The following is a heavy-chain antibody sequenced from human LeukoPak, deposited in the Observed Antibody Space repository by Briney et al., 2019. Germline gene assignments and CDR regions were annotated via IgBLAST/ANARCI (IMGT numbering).Heavy chain of an antibody. J-gene: IGHJ3*02. CDR1: GFTFSSYS. CDR3: ARELRYSYGPDAFDI. CDR2: ISSSSSYI. D-gene: IGHD5-18*01. Sequence: GGSLRLSCAASGFTFSSYSMNWVRQAPGKGLEWVSSISSSSSYIYYADSVKGRFTISRDNAKNSLYLQMNSLRAEDTAVYYCARELRYSYGPDAFDIWGQGTMVTVSS. V-gene: IGHV3-21*04.